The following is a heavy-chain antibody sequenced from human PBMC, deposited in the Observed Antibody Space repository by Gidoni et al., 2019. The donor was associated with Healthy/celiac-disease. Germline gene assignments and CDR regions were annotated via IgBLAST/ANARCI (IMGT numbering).Heavy chain of an antibody. V-gene: IGHV3-30*18. CDR2: ISYDGTNK. Sequence: QVQLVESGGGVVQPGRSLRLSCAASGFTFISYGMNWVRQAPGKGLEWVAVISYDGTNKYYGDSVKGRFTISRDNSKNTLFLQMNSLRAEDTAVYYCAKADSSGYFYDGRSAFDIWGQGTVVTVSS. J-gene: IGHJ3*02. D-gene: IGHD3-22*01. CDR1: GFTFISYG. CDR3: AKADSSGYFYDGRSAFDI.